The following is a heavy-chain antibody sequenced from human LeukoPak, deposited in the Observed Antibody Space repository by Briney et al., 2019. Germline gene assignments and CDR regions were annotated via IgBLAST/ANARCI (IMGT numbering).Heavy chain of an antibody. CDR1: GGSISSSSYY. CDR2: IYYSGST. J-gene: IGHJ4*02. D-gene: IGHD2-15*01. Sequence: SETLSLTCTVSGGSISSSSYYWGWIRQPPGKGLEWIGSIYYSGSTYYNPSLKSRGTISVDTSKNQFSLKLSSVTAADTAVYYCARLVPPGGGDCTGSNCHTVYYFDYWGQGTLVTVSS. CDR3: ARLVPPGGGDCTGSNCHTVYYFDY. V-gene: IGHV4-39*01.